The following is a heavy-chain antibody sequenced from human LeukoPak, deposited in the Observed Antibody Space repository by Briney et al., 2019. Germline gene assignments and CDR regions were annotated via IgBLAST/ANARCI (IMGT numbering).Heavy chain of an antibody. CDR2: IYYSGST. CDR1: GGSISSGGYY. D-gene: IGHD6-13*01. Sequence: KSSETLSLTCTVSGGSISSGGYYWSWIRQHPGKGLEWIGYIYYSGSTYYNPSLKSRVTISVDTSKNQFSLKLSSVIAADTAVYYCARDFIAAAGRNSAFDIWGQGTMVTVSS. V-gene: IGHV4-31*03. J-gene: IGHJ3*02. CDR3: ARDFIAAAGRNSAFDI.